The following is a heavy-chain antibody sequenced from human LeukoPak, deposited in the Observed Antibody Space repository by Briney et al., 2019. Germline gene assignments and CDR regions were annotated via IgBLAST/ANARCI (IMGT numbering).Heavy chain of an antibody. CDR1: GGSISSGGYS. Sequence: PSQTLSLTCAVSGGSISSGGYSWSWIRQPPGKGLEWIGYIYYSGSTYYNPSLKSRVTISVDTSKNQFSLKLSSVTAADTAVYYCARGRRYCSSTSCYLRAFDIWAKGQWSPSLQ. D-gene: IGHD2-2*01. CDR2: IYYSGST. V-gene: IGHV4-30-4*07. J-gene: IGHJ3*02. CDR3: ARGRRYCSSTSCYLRAFDI.